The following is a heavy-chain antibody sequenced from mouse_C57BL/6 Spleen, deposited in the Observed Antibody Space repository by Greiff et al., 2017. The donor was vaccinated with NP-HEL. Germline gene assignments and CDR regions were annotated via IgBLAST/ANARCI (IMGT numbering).Heavy chain of an antibody. Sequence: VQLQQPGAELVRPGSSLKLSCKASGYPFTSYWMHWVQQRPIPGLEWIGNIDPSDSATHYHHKFKDKATLTVDKSSSTAYMQLSSLTSEDSAVYYCARCHYGSSGYFDVGGTGTTVTVSS. V-gene: IGHV1-52*01. CDR2: IDPSDSAT. D-gene: IGHD1-1*01. CDR3: ARCHYGSSGYFDV. J-gene: IGHJ1*03. CDR1: GYPFTSYW.